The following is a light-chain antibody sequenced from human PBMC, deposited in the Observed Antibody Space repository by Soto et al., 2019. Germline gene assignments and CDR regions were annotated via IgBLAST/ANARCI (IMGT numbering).Light chain of an antibody. CDR2: DVR. Sequence: QSVLNQPASVSGSPGQSITISCTGTSSDVGGYNYVSWYQQHPGKAPKLMIYDVRNRPSGVPNRFSGSKSGNTASLTISGLQAEDEADYYCSSYSSSGTLNYVFGTGTKVTVL. CDR3: SSYSSSGTLNYV. CDR1: SSDVGGYNY. J-gene: IGLJ1*01. V-gene: IGLV2-14*01.